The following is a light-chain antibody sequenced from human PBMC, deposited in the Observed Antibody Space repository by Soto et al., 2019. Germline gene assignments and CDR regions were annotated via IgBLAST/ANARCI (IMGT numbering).Light chain of an antibody. CDR1: NSNIGAGYD. V-gene: IGLV1-40*01. J-gene: IGLJ1*01. CDR3: QSYGDSLSGYV. CDR2: GNS. Sequence: QSVLTQPPSVSGAPGQRVTISCTGSNSNIGAGYDVHWYQQLPGTAPKLLIYGNSNRPSGVPDRFSGSKSGTSASLTITGAQAEDEAYYYCQSYGDSLSGYVFGTGTKVTVL.